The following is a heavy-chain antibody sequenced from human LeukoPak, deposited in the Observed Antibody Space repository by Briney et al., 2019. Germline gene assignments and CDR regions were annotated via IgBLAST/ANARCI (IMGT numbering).Heavy chain of an antibody. Sequence: ASVKVSCKASGYTFTGYYMHWVRQAPGQGLEWMGWINPNSGGTNYAQKFQGRVTMTRDTSISTAYMELSRLRSDDTAVCYCASGAYYGSGSWEAWGQGTLVTVSS. CDR3: ASGAYYGSGSWEA. CDR2: INPNSGGT. J-gene: IGHJ5*02. D-gene: IGHD3-10*01. V-gene: IGHV1-2*02. CDR1: GYTFTGYY.